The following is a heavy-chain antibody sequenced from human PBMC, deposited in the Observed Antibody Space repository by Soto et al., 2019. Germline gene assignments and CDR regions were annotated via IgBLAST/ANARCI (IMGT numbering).Heavy chain of an antibody. J-gene: IGHJ3*01. CDR1: GGSISSINYY. Sequence: QVQLQESGPGLVKPSQTLSLTCTVSGGSISSINYYWSWIRQHPEKGLEWIGYISYSGSTFYNSSLKSRVTISLDTSKNQFSLKLTSVTAAETAIYYCARSAQWDGFDPWGQGTMVTVSS. V-gene: IGHV4-31*03. CDR3: ARSAQWDGFDP. D-gene: IGHD2-8*01. CDR2: ISYSGST.